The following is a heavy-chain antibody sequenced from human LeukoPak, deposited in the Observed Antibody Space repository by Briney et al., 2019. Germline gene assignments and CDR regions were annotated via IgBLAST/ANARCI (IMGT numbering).Heavy chain of an antibody. CDR3: ARHVGYGSGSYWALDY. V-gene: IGHV5-51*01. D-gene: IGHD3-10*01. CDR1: GYSFTSYW. CDR2: IYPGDSDT. Sequence: GESLKISCKGSGYSFTSYWIGWVRQMPGKGLEWMGIIYPGDSDTRYSPSFQGQVTISADKSISTAYLQWSSLKASDTAMYYCARHVGYGSGSYWALDYWGQGTLVTVSS. J-gene: IGHJ4*02.